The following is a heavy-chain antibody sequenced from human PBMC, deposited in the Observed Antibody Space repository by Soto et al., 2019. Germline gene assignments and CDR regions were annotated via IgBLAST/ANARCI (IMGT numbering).Heavy chain of an antibody. D-gene: IGHD4-17*01. CDR2: INAGNGNT. CDR1: GYTFTSYA. CDR3: ARSVATVTYFDY. Sequence: XVKVSCKASGYTFTSYAMHWVRQAPGQRLEWMGWINAGNGNTKYSQKFQGRVTITRDTSASTAYMELSRMRSEDTAVYYCARSVATVTYFDYWGQGTLVTVSS. J-gene: IGHJ4*02. V-gene: IGHV1-3*01.